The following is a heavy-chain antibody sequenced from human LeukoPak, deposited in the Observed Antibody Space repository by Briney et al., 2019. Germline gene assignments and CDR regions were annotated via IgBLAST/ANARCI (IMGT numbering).Heavy chain of an antibody. CDR1: GFTFSTYA. D-gene: IGHD3-22*01. CDR3: ARERGRYYDSRGFYWGYYFDS. V-gene: IGHV3-23*01. J-gene: IGHJ4*02. CDR2: ISGSGDTT. Sequence: GGSLTLSCAASGFTFSTYAVNWVRQAPGKGLEWVSTISGSGDTTYYADSAKGRFTISRENSKDTVYLQMSSVRVDDTAVYYCARERGRYYDSRGFYWGYYFDSWGQGILVTVSS.